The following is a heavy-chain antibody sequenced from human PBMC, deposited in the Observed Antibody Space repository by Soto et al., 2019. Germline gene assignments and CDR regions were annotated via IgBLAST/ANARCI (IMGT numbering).Heavy chain of an antibody. CDR3: ARDGGIQMWSPYYFDY. D-gene: IGHD2-21*01. Sequence: QVQLVESGGGVVQPGMSLRLSCTASGFTFTNYAMHWVRQSPDRGLEWVAIVSYDGSKTYYADFVKGRFTISRDNSKNTLSLQMNTLNAEDTAVYVCARDGGIQMWSPYYFDYWGQGTLVTVSS. CDR2: VSYDGSKT. J-gene: IGHJ4*02. V-gene: IGHV3-30*03. CDR1: GFTFTNYA.